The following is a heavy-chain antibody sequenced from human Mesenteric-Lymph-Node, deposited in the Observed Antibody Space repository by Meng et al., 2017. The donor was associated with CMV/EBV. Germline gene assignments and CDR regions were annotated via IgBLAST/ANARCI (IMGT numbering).Heavy chain of an antibody. V-gene: IGHV1-46*01. CDR3: ARLSYDGTSYYYYY. D-gene: IGHD3-22*01. CDR2: INPSGGSA. Sequence: KASGYTFTNYYMDWVRQAPGQGLEWMGTINPSGGSATYAQKFYGRVTMTRDTSTNTVYMELSSLRSDDTAVYYCARLSYDGTSYYYYYWGQGTLVTVSS. CDR1: GYTFTNYY. J-gene: IGHJ4*02.